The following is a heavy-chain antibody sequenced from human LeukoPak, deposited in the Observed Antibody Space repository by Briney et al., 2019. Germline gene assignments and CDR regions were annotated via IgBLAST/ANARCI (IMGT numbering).Heavy chain of an antibody. D-gene: IGHD5-24*01. CDR2: IKSDGST. CDR3: GRGRNSYYMDV. V-gene: IGHV3-74*01. CDR1: GFTFSTYW. Sequence: GGSLRLSCAASGFTFSTYWMNWVRQAPGKGLVWVSRIKSDGSTIYADSVKGRFTISRDNAKNTLYLQMNSLRAEDTAVYYCGRGRNSYYMDVWGKGTTVIVSS. J-gene: IGHJ6*03.